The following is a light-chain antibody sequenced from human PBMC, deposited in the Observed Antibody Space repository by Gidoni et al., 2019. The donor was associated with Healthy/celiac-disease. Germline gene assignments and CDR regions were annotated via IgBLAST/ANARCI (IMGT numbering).Light chain of an antibody. V-gene: IGKV1-5*03. CDR1: QSISSW. J-gene: IGKJ1*01. CDR2: KAS. CDR3: QQYNSYSWT. Sequence: DIKMTQSPSTLSASVGDRVTITCLASQSISSWLAWYQQKPGKAPKLLIYKASSLESGVPSRFSGSGSGTEFTLTISSLQPYDFATYYCQQYNSYSWTFGQGTKVEIK.